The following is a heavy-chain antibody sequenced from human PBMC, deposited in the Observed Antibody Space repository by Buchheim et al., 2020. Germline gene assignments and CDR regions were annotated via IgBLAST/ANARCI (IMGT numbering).Heavy chain of an antibody. CDR2: ISFDGDNK. Sequence: QAQLVESGGGVVQPGRSLRLSCVASGFDFNTYDVHWVRQAPGKGLEWVAVISFDGDNKNYADSVKGRFTISRDNSKNTLVLELDSLRAEDTAVYYCASPAGYAYGDSSLDSWGQGNL. CDR1: GFDFNTYD. V-gene: IGHV3-30*03. D-gene: IGHD4-17*01. CDR3: ASPAGYAYGDSSLDS. J-gene: IGHJ4*02.